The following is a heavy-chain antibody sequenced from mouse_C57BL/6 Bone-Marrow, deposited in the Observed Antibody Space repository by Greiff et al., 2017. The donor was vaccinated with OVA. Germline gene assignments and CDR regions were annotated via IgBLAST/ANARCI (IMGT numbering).Heavy chain of an antibody. CDR1: GFNIKDDY. CDR3: TLHDYDAMDY. Sequence: EVKLQESGAELVRPGASVKLSCTASGFNIKDDYMHWVKQRPEQGLEWIGWIDPENGDTEYASKFQGKATITADTSSNTAYLQLSSLTSEDTAVYYCTLHDYDAMDYWGQGTSGTVSS. V-gene: IGHV14-4*01. J-gene: IGHJ4*01. CDR2: IDPENGDT.